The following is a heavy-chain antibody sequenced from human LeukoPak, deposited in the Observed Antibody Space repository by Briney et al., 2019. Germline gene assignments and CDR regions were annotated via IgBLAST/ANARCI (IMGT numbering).Heavy chain of an antibody. V-gene: IGHV4-39*01. CDR2: TYYSGST. CDR1: GGSISSSSYY. D-gene: IGHD2-15*01. Sequence: SETLPLTCTVSGGSISSSSYYWGWIRQPPGKGLEWIGSTYYSGSTYYNPSLKSRVTISVDTSKNQLSLKLSSVTAADTAVYYCASDIVVGRLGIWGQGTMVTVSS. CDR3: ASDIVVGRLGI. J-gene: IGHJ3*02.